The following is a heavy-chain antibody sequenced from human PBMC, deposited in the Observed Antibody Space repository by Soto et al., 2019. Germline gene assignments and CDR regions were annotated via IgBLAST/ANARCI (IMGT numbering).Heavy chain of an antibody. CDR1: GGSFSGYY. J-gene: IGHJ6*02. CDR2: INHSGST. D-gene: IGHD3-9*01. CDR3: AGGGLVIITPYYYYYGMDV. V-gene: IGHV4-34*01. Sequence: SETLSLTCAVYGGSFSGYYWSWIRQPPGKGLEWIGEINHSGSTNYNPSLKSRVTISVDTSKNQFSLKLSSVTAADTAVYYCAGGGLVIITPYYYYYGMDVWGQGTTVTVSS.